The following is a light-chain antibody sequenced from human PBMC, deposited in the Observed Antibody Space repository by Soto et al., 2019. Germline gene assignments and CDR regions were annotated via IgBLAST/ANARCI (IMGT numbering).Light chain of an antibody. CDR2: SAS. CDR3: QQEKDWPPT. J-gene: IGKJ1*01. V-gene: IGKV3-15*01. Sequence: EIVMTQSPVTLSVSPGERVTLSCRASQSVGTTVAWYQQKSGRAPRLLIYSASTRATGVPARFSGSASGTDFTLSITSLQSEDFGVYYCQQEKDWPPTFGQGTKVEIK. CDR1: QSVGTT.